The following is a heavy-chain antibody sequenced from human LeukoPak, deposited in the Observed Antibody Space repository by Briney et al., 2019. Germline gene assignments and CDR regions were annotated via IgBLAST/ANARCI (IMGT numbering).Heavy chain of an antibody. J-gene: IGHJ4*02. V-gene: IGHV3-66*01. Sequence: PGGSLRLSCAAAGLTVSSNYMTWVRQAPGEGLEWVSVFYNGINTYYADSVKGRFTTSRDNSKNTLYLQMNSLRAEDTAVYYCARLGGDYYDSSGYYYFDYWGQGTLVTVSS. CDR2: FYNGINT. CDR1: GLTVSSNY. CDR3: ARLGGDYYDSSGYYYFDY. D-gene: IGHD3-22*01.